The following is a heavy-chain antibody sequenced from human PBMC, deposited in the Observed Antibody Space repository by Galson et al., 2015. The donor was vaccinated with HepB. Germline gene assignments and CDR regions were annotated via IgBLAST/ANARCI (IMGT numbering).Heavy chain of an antibody. CDR1: GFTLSNYG. CDR3: ACDSDTIGHYDTFDI. V-gene: IGHV3-33*01. Sequence: SLRLSCAASGFTLSNYGIHWVRQPPGKGLEWVAVTWYNGRDKFYADSVKGRFTISRDNSKNTLYLQMNSLRADDTAVYYCACDSDTIGHYDTFDIWGQGTMGTVSS. J-gene: IGHJ3*02. D-gene: IGHD2-2*01. CDR2: TWYNGRDK.